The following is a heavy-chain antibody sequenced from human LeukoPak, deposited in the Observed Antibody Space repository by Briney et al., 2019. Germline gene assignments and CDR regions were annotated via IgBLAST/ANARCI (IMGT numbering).Heavy chain of an antibody. CDR2: ISGSGGST. CDR3: AKDGLAAAAY. CDR1: GFTFDDYA. D-gene: IGHD6-13*01. Sequence: GGSLRLSCVASGFTFDDYAMHWVRQAPGKGLEWVSAISGSGGSTYYADSVKSRFTISRDNSKNTPYLQMNSLRAEDTAVYYCAKDGLAAAAYWGQGTLVTVSS. V-gene: IGHV3-23*01. J-gene: IGHJ4*02.